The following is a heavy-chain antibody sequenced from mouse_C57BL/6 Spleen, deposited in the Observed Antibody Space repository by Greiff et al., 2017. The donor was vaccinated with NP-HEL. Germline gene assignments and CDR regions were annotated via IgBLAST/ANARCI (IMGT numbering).Heavy chain of an antibody. V-gene: IGHV1-26*01. D-gene: IGHD2-2*01. CDR3: ARKTMVTTYYAMDY. Sequence: EVQLQQSGPELVKPGASVKISCKASGYTFTDYYMNWVKQSHGKSLEWIGDINPNNGGTSYNQKFKGKATLTVDKSSSTAYMELRSLTSEDSAVYYCARKTMVTTYYAMDYWGQGTSVTVSS. CDR2: INPNNGGT. CDR1: GYTFTDYY. J-gene: IGHJ4*01.